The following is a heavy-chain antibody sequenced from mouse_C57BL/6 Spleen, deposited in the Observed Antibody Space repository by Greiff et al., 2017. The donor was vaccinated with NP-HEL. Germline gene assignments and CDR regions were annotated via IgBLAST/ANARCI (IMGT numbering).Heavy chain of an antibody. CDR2: ISSGSSTI. D-gene: IGHD1-1*01. CDR3: ARRYYDYAMDY. Sequence: EVQLVESGGGLVKPGGSLKLSCAASGFTFSDYGMHWVRQAPEKGLEWVAYISSGSSTIYYADTVKGRFTISRDNAKNTLFLQMTSLRSEDTAMYYCARRYYDYAMDYWGQVTSVTVSS. J-gene: IGHJ4*01. CDR1: GFTFSDYG. V-gene: IGHV5-17*01.